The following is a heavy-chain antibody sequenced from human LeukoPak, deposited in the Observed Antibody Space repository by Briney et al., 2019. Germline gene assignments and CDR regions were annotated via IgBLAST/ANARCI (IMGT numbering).Heavy chain of an antibody. D-gene: IGHD5-12*01. V-gene: IGHV3-30*02. CDR1: GFTFSSYG. CDR3: ARVIVATNTFDAFDI. CDR2: IRYDGSNK. J-gene: IGHJ3*02. Sequence: GGSLRLSCAASGFTFSSYGVHWVRQAPGKGLEWVAFIRYDGSNKYYADSVKGRFTISRDNSKNTLYLQMNSLRVEDTAVYYCARVIVATNTFDAFDIWGQGTMVTVSS.